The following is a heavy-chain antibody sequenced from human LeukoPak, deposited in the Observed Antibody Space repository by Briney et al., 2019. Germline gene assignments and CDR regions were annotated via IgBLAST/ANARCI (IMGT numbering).Heavy chain of an antibody. CDR1: GGSISHYY. D-gene: IGHD6-13*01. V-gene: IGHV4-59*08. CDR2: INYSGNT. Sequence: SETLSLTCTVSGGSISHYYWSWIRQPHGKGLEWIAYINYSGNTDYNPSLKSRVTISVDTSKNHFSLKLNSVTAADTAVYYCARLNVLDSSVLHHFDHWGQGTLVTVSS. J-gene: IGHJ4*02. CDR3: ARLNVLDSSVLHHFDH.